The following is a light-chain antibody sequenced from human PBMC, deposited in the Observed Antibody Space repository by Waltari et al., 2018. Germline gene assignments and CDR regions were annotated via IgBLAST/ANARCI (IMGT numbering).Light chain of an antibody. CDR2: AAS. Sequence: TQLTQSPSSLAASVGDRVTISCRTSQVILGYLSWYQQKPGKAPKLLIYAASTLQSEVPSRFSGSGSGMDFNITISNLQPEDFATYYCQQLKSYPITFGVGTKVEIK. V-gene: IGKV1-9*01. CDR1: QVILGY. J-gene: IGKJ4*01. CDR3: QQLKSYPIT.